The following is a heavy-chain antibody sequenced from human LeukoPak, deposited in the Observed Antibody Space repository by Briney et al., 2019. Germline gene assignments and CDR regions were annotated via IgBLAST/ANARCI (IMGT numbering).Heavy chain of an antibody. CDR1: GFTFSGSA. CDR3: SSGLSVLRSNNTPVDY. J-gene: IGHJ4*02. D-gene: IGHD4-17*01. CDR2: IRSKANNYAT. V-gene: IGHV3-73*01. Sequence: GGSLRLSCAASGFTFSGSAMHWVRQASGKGMEWVGRIRSKANNYATTYAASVKGRFTISRDDSKNTAYLQMNSLKTGDTAVYFCSSGLSVLRSNNTPVDYWGQGTLVTVSS.